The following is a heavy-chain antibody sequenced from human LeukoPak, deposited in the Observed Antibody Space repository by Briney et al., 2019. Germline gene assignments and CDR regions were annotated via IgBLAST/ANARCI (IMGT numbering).Heavy chain of an antibody. J-gene: IGHJ1*01. D-gene: IGHD3-10*01. Sequence: GGSLRVSCAASGFTFSTYWMSWVRQAPGKGLEWVANIKQDGSEKYYVDSVKGRFTISRDNAKNSLYLQMNSPRAEDTAVYYCARDLYYSQHWGQGTLVTVSS. CDR2: IKQDGSEK. V-gene: IGHV3-7*04. CDR3: ARDLYYSQH. CDR1: GFTFSTYW.